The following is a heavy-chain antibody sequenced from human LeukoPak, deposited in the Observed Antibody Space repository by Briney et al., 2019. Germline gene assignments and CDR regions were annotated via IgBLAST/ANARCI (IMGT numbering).Heavy chain of an antibody. V-gene: IGHV3-74*01. J-gene: IGHJ3*02. Sequence: QAGGSLRLSCAASGFSFSSYWMHWVRQAPGKGLVWVSRINGDGSSTSYADSVKGRFTISRDNAKNTLYLQMNSLRAEDTAVYYCTRDGYGFDIWGQGTMVTVSS. CDR2: INGDGSST. CDR1: GFSFSSYW. CDR3: TRDGYGFDI.